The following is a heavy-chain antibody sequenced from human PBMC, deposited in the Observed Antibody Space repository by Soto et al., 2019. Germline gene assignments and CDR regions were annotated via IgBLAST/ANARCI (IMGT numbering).Heavy chain of an antibody. CDR3: ARGGYCTNGVCYVLRDAFDI. V-gene: IGHV1-8*01. D-gene: IGHD2-8*01. CDR1: GYTFTSYD. CDR2: MNPNSGNT. Sequence: QVQLVQSGAEVKKPGASVKVSCKASGYTFTSYDINWVRQATGQGLEWMGWMNPNSGNTGYAQKFQGRVTMTRNTSISTAYMELSSLRSEDTAVYYCARGGYCTNGVCYVLRDAFDIWGQGTMVTVSS. J-gene: IGHJ3*02.